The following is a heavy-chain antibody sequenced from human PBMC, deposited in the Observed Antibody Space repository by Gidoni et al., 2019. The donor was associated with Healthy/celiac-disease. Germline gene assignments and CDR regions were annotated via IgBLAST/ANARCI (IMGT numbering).Heavy chain of an antibody. CDR1: GGSISSSSYY. Sequence: QLQLQESGPGLVKPSETLSLTCTVSGGSISSSSYYWGWLRQPPGKGLEWIGSIYYSGSTYYNPSLKSRVTISVDTSKNQFSLKLSSVTAADTAVYYCARQGAAAGTQYFDLWGRGTLVTVSS. CDR2: IYYSGST. J-gene: IGHJ2*01. V-gene: IGHV4-39*01. CDR3: ARQGAAAGTQYFDL. D-gene: IGHD6-13*01.